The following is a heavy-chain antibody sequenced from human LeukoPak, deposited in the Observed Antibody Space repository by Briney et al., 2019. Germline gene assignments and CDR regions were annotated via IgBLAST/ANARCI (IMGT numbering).Heavy chain of an antibody. V-gene: IGHV3-21*01. D-gene: IGHD2-8*01. CDR3: ALCFFNGVCYDYYYMDV. Sequence: GGSLRLSCAASGSGFTFSDHYIDWVRQAPGKGLEWVSSISSSSSYIYYADSVKGRFTISRDNAKNSLYLQMNSLRAEDTAVYYCALCFFNGVCYDYYYMDVWGKGTTVTVSS. CDR2: ISSSSSYI. CDR1: GSGFTFSDHY. J-gene: IGHJ6*03.